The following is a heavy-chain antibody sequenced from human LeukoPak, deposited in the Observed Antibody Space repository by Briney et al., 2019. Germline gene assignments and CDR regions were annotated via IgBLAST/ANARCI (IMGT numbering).Heavy chain of an antibody. V-gene: IGHV3-33*01. Sequence: GGSLRLSCAASGFTFSSYGVHWVRQAPGKGLEWVAVIWYDGSNKYYADSVKGRFTVSRDNSKNTLYLQMNSLRAEDTAVYYCARDKSNSNWFDPWGQGTLVTVSS. J-gene: IGHJ5*02. CDR2: IWYDGSNK. D-gene: IGHD4-11*01. CDR1: GFTFSSYG. CDR3: ARDKSNSNWFDP.